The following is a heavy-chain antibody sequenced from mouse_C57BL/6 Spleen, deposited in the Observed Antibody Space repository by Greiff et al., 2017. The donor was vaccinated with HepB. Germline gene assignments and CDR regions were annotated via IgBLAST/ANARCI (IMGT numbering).Heavy chain of an antibody. D-gene: IGHD1-1*01. CDR2: SRNKANDYTT. CDR1: GFTFSDFY. J-gene: IGHJ3*01. Sequence: EVHLVESGGGLVQSGRSLRLSCATSGFTFSDFYMEWVRQAPGKGLEWIAASRNKANDYTTEYSASVKGRFIVSRDTSQSILYLQMNALRAEDTAIYYCARDAGDYYGSSPFAYWGQGTLVTVSA. CDR3: ARDAGDYYGSSPFAY. V-gene: IGHV7-1*01.